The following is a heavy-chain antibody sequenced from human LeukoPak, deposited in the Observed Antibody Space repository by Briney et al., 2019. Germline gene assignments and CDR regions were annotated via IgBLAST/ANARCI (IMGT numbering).Heavy chain of an antibody. V-gene: IGHV3-73*01. Sequence: PGGSLRLSCAASGFTFSGSAMHWVRQASGKGLEWVGRIRSKANSYATAYAASVKGRFTISRDDSKNTLYLQMNSLTAEDTAVYYCAKFDGVQLWLPSYYYYMDVWGKGTTVTVSS. J-gene: IGHJ6*03. CDR3: AKFDGVQLWLPSYYYYMDV. D-gene: IGHD5-18*01. CDR2: IRSKANSYAT. CDR1: GFTFSGSA.